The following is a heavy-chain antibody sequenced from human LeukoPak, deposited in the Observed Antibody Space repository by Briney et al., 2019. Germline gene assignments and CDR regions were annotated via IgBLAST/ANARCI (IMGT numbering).Heavy chain of an antibody. CDR2: ISAYNGNT. D-gene: IGHD6-13*01. J-gene: IGHJ4*02. Sequence: ASVKVSCKASGYTFTSYGISWVRQAPGQGLEWMGWISAYNGNTNYAQKLQGRVTMTTDTSTSTAYMELRSLRSDDTAVYYCARATPGIAAAGKRGNFDYWGQGTLVTVSS. V-gene: IGHV1-18*01. CDR3: ARATPGIAAAGKRGNFDY. CDR1: GYTFTSYG.